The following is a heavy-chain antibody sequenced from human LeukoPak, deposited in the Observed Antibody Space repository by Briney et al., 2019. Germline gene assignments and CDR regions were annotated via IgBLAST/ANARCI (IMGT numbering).Heavy chain of an antibody. CDR2: INHSGST. CDR1: GGSFSGYY. Sequence: PSETLSLTCAVYGGSFSGYYWSWIRQPPGKGREWIGEINHSGSTNYNPSLKSRVTISVDTSKNQFSLKLSSVTAEDTAVYYCARGVRALLWPGTTSFDYWGQGTLVTVSS. D-gene: IGHD1-1*01. CDR3: ARGVRALLWPGTTSFDY. V-gene: IGHV4-34*01. J-gene: IGHJ4*02.